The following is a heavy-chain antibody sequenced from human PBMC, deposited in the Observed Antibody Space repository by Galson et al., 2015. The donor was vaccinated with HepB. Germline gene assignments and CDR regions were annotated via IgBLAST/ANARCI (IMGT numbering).Heavy chain of an antibody. J-gene: IGHJ4*02. D-gene: IGHD3-22*01. Sequence: SLRLSCAASGFTFSDYYMSWIRQVPGKGLEWLSCITTSGTTIHYADSVKGRFTISRDNAKNSLYLQMNSLRADDTAVYYCARDDETGYYDNSGYPDYWGQGTLVTVSS. CDR3: ARDDETGYYDNSGYPDY. CDR1: GFTFSDYY. V-gene: IGHV3-11*01. CDR2: ITTSGTTI.